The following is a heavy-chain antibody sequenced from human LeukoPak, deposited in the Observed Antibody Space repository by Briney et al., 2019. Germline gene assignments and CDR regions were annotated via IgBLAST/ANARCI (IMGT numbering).Heavy chain of an antibody. Sequence: GGSLRLSCMVSGFTFSTTWMSWVRQAPGKGPEWVAIINQDGSERIYVDSLKGRFTISRDNAKDSLYLQMHSLTVEDTAVYYCARATRLPDYWGQGTLVIVSS. CDR2: INQDGSER. CDR1: GFTFSTTW. V-gene: IGHV3-7*01. CDR3: ARATRLPDY. D-gene: IGHD3-16*01. J-gene: IGHJ4*02.